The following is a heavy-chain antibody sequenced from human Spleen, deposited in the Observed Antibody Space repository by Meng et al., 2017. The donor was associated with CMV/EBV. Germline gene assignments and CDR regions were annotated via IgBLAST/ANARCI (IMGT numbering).Heavy chain of an antibody. J-gene: IGHJ4*02. CDR1: GFTFSDYD. CDR3: ARGSFLESAGFDY. V-gene: IGHV3-13*01. Sequence: GESLKISCAASGFTFSDYDMHWVRQVRGKGLEWVSGIGLAGYTYYPASVKGRFTVSRENAKNLLYLQMDSLRAGDTAVYYCARGSFLESAGFDYWGQGTLVTVSS. D-gene: IGHD3-3*02. CDR2: IGLAGYT.